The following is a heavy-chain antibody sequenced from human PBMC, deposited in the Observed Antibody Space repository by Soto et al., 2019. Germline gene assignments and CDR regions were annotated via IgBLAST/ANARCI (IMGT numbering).Heavy chain of an antibody. CDR3: ARDRRGDDGDIDY. D-gene: IGHD3-10*01. J-gene: IGHJ4*02. CDR2: TTYDEKYK. Sequence: SLRLSCAASGFSFSTYTMHWVRQAPGKGLEWVAVTTYDEKYKYYADSVKGRFTISRDNSKNTLYLQMNSPRIEDTAVYYCARDRRGDDGDIDYWGQGTLVTVSS. CDR1: GFSFSTYT. V-gene: IGHV3-30*04.